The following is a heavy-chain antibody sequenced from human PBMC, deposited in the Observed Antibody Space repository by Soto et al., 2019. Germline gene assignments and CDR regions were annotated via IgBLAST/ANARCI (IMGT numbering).Heavy chain of an antibody. J-gene: IGHJ6*02. Sequence: GGSLRLSCAASGFTFSSYGMHWVRQAPGKGLEWVAVIWYDGSNKYYADSVKGRFTISRDNSKNTLYLQMNSLRAEDTAVYYCARDSYDILTGYYDKSYYYGMDVWGQGTTVTVSS. D-gene: IGHD3-9*01. CDR3: ARDSYDILTGYYDKSYYYGMDV. V-gene: IGHV3-33*01. CDR2: IWYDGSNK. CDR1: GFTFSSYG.